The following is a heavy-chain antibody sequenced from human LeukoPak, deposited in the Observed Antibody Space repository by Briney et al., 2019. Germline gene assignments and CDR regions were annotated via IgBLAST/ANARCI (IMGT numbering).Heavy chain of an antibody. CDR2: ISTSGSS. CDR1: GGSFSSFY. CDR3: AREDYGDYSAFDY. J-gene: IGHJ4*02. V-gene: IGHV4-4*07. D-gene: IGHD4-17*01. Sequence: PSETLRLTCTASGGSFSSFYWSWIRQPPGKGLEWIGRISTSGSSNYDPSLKSRVTMSVDTSKNQFSLKLSSVTAADTAVYYCAREDYGDYSAFDYWGQGILVTVSS.